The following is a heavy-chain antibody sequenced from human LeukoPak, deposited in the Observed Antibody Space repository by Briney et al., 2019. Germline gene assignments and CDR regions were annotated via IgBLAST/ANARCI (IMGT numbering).Heavy chain of an antibody. CDR3: ARDPIVGATLSLFDP. Sequence: SETLSLTCTVSGGSISSYYWSWIRQPAGKGLEWIGRIYTSGSTNYNPSLKSRVTMSVDTSKNQFSLKLSSVTAADTAVYYCARDPIVGATLSLFDPWGQGTLVTVSS. CDR1: GGSISSYY. V-gene: IGHV4-4*07. D-gene: IGHD1-26*01. CDR2: IYTSGST. J-gene: IGHJ5*02.